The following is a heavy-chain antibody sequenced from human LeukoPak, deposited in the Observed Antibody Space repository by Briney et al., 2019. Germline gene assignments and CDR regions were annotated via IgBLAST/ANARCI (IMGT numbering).Heavy chain of an antibody. Sequence: ASVKVSCKASGYTFTGYYMHWVRQAPGQGLEWLGWINPNSGGTRYAQKFQGRVTMTRDTSISTAYMELTRLRYDDTAVYYCARAFTATSRRYGDYWFDPWGQGTLVTVSS. J-gene: IGHJ5*02. CDR2: INPNSGGT. CDR1: GYTFTGYY. D-gene: IGHD4-17*01. CDR3: ARAFTATSRRYGDYWFDP. V-gene: IGHV1-2*02.